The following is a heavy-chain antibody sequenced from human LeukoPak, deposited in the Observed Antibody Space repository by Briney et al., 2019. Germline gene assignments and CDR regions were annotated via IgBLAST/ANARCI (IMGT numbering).Heavy chain of an antibody. V-gene: IGHV4-4*02. CDR3: ARDRARIAGAHAHWFDP. CDR2: IYHSGST. CDR1: GFTFSTYNM. Sequence: RPGGSLRLSCAASGFTFSTYNMNWVRQPPGKGLEWIGEIYHSGSTNYNPSLKTRVTISVDKSKNQFSLKLSSVTAADTAVYYCARDRARIAGAHAHWFDPWGRGTLVTVSS. D-gene: IGHD6-13*01. J-gene: IGHJ5*02.